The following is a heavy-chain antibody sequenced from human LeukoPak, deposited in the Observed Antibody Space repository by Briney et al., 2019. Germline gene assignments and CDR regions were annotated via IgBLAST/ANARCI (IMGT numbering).Heavy chain of an antibody. CDR2: ISSSSSYI. V-gene: IGHV3-21*01. CDR1: GFTFSNYG. D-gene: IGHD1-26*01. CDR3: ARDGTFHAFDI. Sequence: GGSLRLSCAASGFTFSNYGMNWVRQAPGKGLEWVSSISSSSSYIYYADSVKGRFTISRDNAKNSLYLQMNSLRAEDTAVYYCARDGTFHAFDIWGQGTMVTVSS. J-gene: IGHJ3*02.